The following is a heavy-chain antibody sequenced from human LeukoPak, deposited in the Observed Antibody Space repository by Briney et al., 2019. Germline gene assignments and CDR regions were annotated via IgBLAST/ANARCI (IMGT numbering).Heavy chain of an antibody. J-gene: IGHJ4*02. CDR1: GGSFSGYY. CDR2: VNHSGST. Sequence: PSGTLSLTCAVYGGSFSGYYWSWIRQPPGKGLEWIGEVNHSGSTNYNPSLKSRVTISVDTSKNQFSLKLSSVTAADTAVYYCARGTAWGYYGSGSYYYWGQGTLVTVSS. CDR3: ARGTAWGYYGSGSYYY. D-gene: IGHD3-10*01. V-gene: IGHV4-34*01.